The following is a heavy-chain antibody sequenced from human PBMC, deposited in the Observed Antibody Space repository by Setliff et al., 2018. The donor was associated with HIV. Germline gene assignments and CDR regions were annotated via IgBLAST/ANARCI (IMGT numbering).Heavy chain of an antibody. CDR3: ARTKIFSAGFRGYLTGPINWFDP. Sequence: GASVKVSCKASGYTFTSYGTSWVRQAPGQGLEWMGWISAYNGNTNYAQKLQGRVTMTTDTSTSTAYMELRSLGSDDTAVYYCARTKIFSAGFRGYLTGPINWFDPWGQGTLVTVSS. J-gene: IGHJ5*02. D-gene: IGHD3-10*01. CDR2: ISAYNGNT. V-gene: IGHV1-18*01. CDR1: GYTFTSYG.